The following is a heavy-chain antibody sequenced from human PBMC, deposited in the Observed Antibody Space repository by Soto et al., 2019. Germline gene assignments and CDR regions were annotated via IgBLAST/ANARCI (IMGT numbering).Heavy chain of an antibody. CDR2: IWYDGSNK. V-gene: IGHV3-33*01. J-gene: IGHJ4*02. Sequence: PGGSLRLSCAASGFTFSSYGMHWVRQAPGKGLEWVAVIWYDGSNKYYADSVKGRFTISRDNSKNTLYLQMNNLRAEDTAVYYCAREGRGAGYSSTFDYWGQGTLVTVSS. D-gene: IGHD6-19*01. CDR1: GFTFSSYG. CDR3: AREGRGAGYSSTFDY.